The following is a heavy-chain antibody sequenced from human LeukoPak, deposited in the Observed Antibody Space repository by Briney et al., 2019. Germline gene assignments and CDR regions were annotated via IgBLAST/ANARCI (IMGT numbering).Heavy chain of an antibody. D-gene: IGHD4-17*01. V-gene: IGHV1-69*04. CDR1: GGTFSSYA. CDR2: IIPILGIA. J-gene: IGHJ2*01. CDR3: ASPTLSLNGDYDWYFDL. Sequence: ASVKVSCKASGGTFSSYAISWVRQAPGQGLEWMGRIIPILGIANYAQKFQGRVTITADKSTSTAYMELSSLRSEDTAVYYCASPTLSLNGDYDWYFDLWGRGTLVTVSS.